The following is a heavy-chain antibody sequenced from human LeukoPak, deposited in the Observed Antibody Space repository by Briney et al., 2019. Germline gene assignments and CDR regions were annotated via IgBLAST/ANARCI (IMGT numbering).Heavy chain of an antibody. CDR1: GGSLSGYY. V-gene: IGHV4-34*01. Sequence: NPSETLSLTCAVYGGSLSGYYWSWIRQPPGKGLEWIGEINHSGSTNYNPSLKSRVTISVDTSKNQFSLKLSSVTAVDTAVYYCARVPYCSGGSCNYYYYYGMDVWGQGTTVTVSS. D-gene: IGHD2-15*01. J-gene: IGHJ6*02. CDR2: INHSGST. CDR3: ARVPYCSGGSCNYYYYYGMDV.